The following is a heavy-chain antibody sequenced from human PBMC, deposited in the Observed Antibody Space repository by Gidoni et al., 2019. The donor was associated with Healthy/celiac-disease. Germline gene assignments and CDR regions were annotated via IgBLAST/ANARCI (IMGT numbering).Heavy chain of an antibody. D-gene: IGHD6-13*01. CDR2: IRSKAYGGTT. CDR3: TRVPEVAAALPFDY. J-gene: IGHJ4*02. Sequence: EVQLVESGGGLVQPGRSLRLSCTASGFTFGDYAMSWVRQAPGKGLEWVGFIRSKAYGGTTEYAASVKGRFTISRDDSKSIAYLQMNSLKTEDTAVYYCTRVPEVAAALPFDYWGQGTLVTVSS. V-gene: IGHV3-49*04. CDR1: GFTFGDYA.